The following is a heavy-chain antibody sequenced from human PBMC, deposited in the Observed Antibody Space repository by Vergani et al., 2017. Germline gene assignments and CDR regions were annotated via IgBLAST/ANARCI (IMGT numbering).Heavy chain of an antibody. CDR3: ARQVAVAGKWWGPYYYYGMDV. D-gene: IGHD6-19*01. J-gene: IGHJ6*02. CDR2: IDPSDSYT. Sequence: EVQLVQSGAEVKKPGESLRISCKGSGYSFTSYWISWVRQMPGKGLEWMGRIDPSDSYTNYSQSFQGHVTISADKSISNAYLQWSSLKAADTAMYYCARQVAVAGKWWGPYYYYGMDVWGQGTTVTVSS. CDR1: GYSFTSYW. V-gene: IGHV5-10-1*01.